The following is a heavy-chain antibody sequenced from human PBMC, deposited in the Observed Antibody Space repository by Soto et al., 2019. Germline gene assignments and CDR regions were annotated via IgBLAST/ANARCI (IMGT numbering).Heavy chain of an antibody. D-gene: IGHD5-18*01. CDR2: ISGSGDRT. Sequence: PGGSLRLSCAASGFTFSNYAMSWLRQPPGKGLEWVSAISGSGDRTYYADSVKGRFTISRDNSKNTLSLQMNSLRAEDSAVYYCVKERSGHSYADSWGQGTLVTAPQ. CDR1: GFTFSNYA. V-gene: IGHV3-23*01. CDR3: VKERSGHSYADS. J-gene: IGHJ4*02.